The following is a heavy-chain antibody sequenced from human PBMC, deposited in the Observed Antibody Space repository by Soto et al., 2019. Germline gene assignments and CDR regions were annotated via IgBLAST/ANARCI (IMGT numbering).Heavy chain of an antibody. Sequence: QVQLVESGGGVVQPGRSLRLSCAASGFTFSSYGMHWVRQAPGKGLEWVAVIWYDGSNKYYADSVKGRFTISRDNSKNPLYLQMNTLIAEDTAVYYCARDHTEYCPGGSCHWFDPWGQGALVTVSS. D-gene: IGHD2-15*01. CDR1: GFTFSSYG. CDR2: IWYDGSNK. CDR3: ARDHTEYCPGGSCHWFDP. V-gene: IGHV3-33*01. J-gene: IGHJ5*02.